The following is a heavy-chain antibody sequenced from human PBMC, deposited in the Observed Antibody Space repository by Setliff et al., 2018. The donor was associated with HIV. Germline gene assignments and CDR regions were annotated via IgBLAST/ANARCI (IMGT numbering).Heavy chain of an antibody. V-gene: IGHV1-69*10. Sequence: GASVKVSCKASGGTFSSYAISWVRQAPGQGLEWMGGIIPILGIANYAQKFQGRVTITADESTSTAYMELSSLRSEDTAIYYCARGYYNSGNYFEYWGQGTLVTFSS. J-gene: IGHJ4*02. CDR3: ARGYYNSGNYFEY. CDR2: IIPILGIA. CDR1: GGTFSSYA. D-gene: IGHD3-10*01.